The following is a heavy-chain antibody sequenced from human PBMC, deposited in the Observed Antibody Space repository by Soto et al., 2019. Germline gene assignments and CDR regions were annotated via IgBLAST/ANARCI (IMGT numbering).Heavy chain of an antibody. Sequence: QVQLQESGPGLVKPSGTLSLTCAVSSDSISSSNWWSWVRQPPGKGLEWIGEIYHSGSTNYNPSLKSRVTISVDKSKNQFSLKLSSVTAADTAVYYCAGVAGVVTAGGYFDYWGQGTLVTVSS. CDR2: IYHSGST. D-gene: IGHD6-13*01. J-gene: IGHJ4*02. CDR1: SDSISSSNW. V-gene: IGHV4-4*02. CDR3: AGVAGVVTAGGYFDY.